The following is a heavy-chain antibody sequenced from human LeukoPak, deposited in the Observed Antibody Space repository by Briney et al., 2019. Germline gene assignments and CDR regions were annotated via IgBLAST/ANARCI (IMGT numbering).Heavy chain of an antibody. D-gene: IGHD5-18*01. CDR3: ARDPTATFFDY. V-gene: IGHV4-39*07. CDR2: IYYSEST. Sequence: SETLSLTCTVSGGSISRSSYYWGWIRQPPGKGLGWIGGIYYSESTYYNPSLKSRVTISVDTSKNQFSLKLSSVTAADTAVYYCARDPTATFFDYWGQGTLVTVSS. CDR1: GGSISRSSYY. J-gene: IGHJ4*02.